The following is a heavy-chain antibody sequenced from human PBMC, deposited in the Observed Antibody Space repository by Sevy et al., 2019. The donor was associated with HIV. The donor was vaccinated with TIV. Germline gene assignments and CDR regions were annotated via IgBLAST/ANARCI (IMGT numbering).Heavy chain of an antibody. Sequence: GGSLRLSCAASGFTFSSYAMSWVRQAPGKGLEWVAVISYDGSNKYYADSVKGRFTISRDNSKNTLYLQMNSLRAEDTAVYYCARDEGDYGGNIIDYWGQGTLVTVSS. J-gene: IGHJ4*02. V-gene: IGHV3-30-3*01. CDR1: GFTFSSYA. CDR3: ARDEGDYGGNIIDY. D-gene: IGHD4-17*01. CDR2: ISYDGSNK.